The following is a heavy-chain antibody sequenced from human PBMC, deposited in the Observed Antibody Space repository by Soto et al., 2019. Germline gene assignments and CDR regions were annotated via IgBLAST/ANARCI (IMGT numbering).Heavy chain of an antibody. V-gene: IGHV1-46*01. CDR1: GYTFTSYY. J-gene: IGHJ6*02. CDR3: ARDVERRVQLCSYYYGMGV. D-gene: IGHD5-18*01. CDR2: INPSGGST. Sequence: ASVKVSCKASGYTFTSYYMHWVRQAPGQGLEWMGIINPSGGSTSYAQKFQGRVTMTRDTSTGTVYMELSSLRSEDTAVYYCARDVERRVQLCSYYYGMGVWGQGTTVTVSS.